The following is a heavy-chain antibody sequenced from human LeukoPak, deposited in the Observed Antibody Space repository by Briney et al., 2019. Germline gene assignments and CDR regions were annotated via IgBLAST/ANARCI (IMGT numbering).Heavy chain of an antibody. D-gene: IGHD3-3*01. V-gene: IGHV4-39*01. CDR3: ARHDYDFWSGYYPRGGYFDY. Sequence: SETLSLTCTVSGVSISSSSYYWGWIRQPPGKGLEWIGSIYYSGSTYYNPSLKSRVTISVDTSKNQFSLKLSSVTAADTAVYYCARHDYDFWSGYYPRGGYFDYWGQGTLVTVSS. J-gene: IGHJ4*02. CDR1: GVSISSSSYY. CDR2: IYYSGST.